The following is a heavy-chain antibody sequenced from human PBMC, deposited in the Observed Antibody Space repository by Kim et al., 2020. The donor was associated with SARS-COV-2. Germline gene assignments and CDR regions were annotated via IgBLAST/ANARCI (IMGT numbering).Heavy chain of an antibody. CDR1: GFTFSSYG. J-gene: IGHJ6*03. CDR2: ISYDGSNK. Sequence: GGSLRLSCAASGFTFSSYGMHWVRQAPGKGLERVAVISYDGSNKYYADSVKGRFTISRDNSKNTLYLQMNSLRAEDTAVYYCAKEGSGYDAFGYYYYYMDVWGKGTTVTVSS. CDR3: AKEGSGYDAFGYYYYYMDV. V-gene: IGHV3-30*18. D-gene: IGHD5-12*01.